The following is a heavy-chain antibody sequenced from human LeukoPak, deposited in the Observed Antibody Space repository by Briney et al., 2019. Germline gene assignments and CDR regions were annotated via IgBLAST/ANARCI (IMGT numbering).Heavy chain of an antibody. CDR1: GFTFSSYA. CDR3: AKDMDSSSWPFLPFDY. CDR2: ISGGGGST. J-gene: IGHJ4*02. Sequence: PGGSLRLSWAASGFTFSSYAMSWVRQAPGKGLKWFSAISGGGGSTYYAASVKGRFTISRDNSKNTLYLQMNSLRAEDTAVYYCAKDMDSSSWPFLPFDYWGQGTLVTVS. V-gene: IGHV3-23*01. D-gene: IGHD6-13*01.